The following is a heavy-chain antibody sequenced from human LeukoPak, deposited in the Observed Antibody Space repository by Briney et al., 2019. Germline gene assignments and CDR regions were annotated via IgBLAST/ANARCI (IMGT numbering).Heavy chain of an antibody. Sequence: GGSLRLSCAASGFTFNSYAMHWVRQAPGKGLEYVSAISSNGGSTFYANSVKGRFTISRDNSKNTLYLQMNSLRAEDTAVYYCAKVGLPVTTILDYFDYWGQGTLVTVSS. V-gene: IGHV3-64*01. CDR1: GFTFNSYA. D-gene: IGHD4-11*01. CDR2: ISSNGGST. J-gene: IGHJ4*02. CDR3: AKVGLPVTTILDYFDY.